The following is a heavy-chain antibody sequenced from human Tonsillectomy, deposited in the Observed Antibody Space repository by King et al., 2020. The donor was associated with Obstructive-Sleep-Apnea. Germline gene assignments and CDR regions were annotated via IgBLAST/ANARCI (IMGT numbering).Heavy chain of an antibody. V-gene: IGHV3-7*01. Sequence: EVQLVESGGGLVQPEGSLRLSCAAFGFTFSDDWMTWVRQAPGKGREWVANINPDGSEKYYVASLKGRLTISRDNAKASLYLQINSLRAEDTAVYYCARDRRGEAFDIWGQGTMVTVSS. CDR3: ARDRRGEAFDI. CDR2: INPDGSEK. CDR1: GFTFSDDW. J-gene: IGHJ3*02.